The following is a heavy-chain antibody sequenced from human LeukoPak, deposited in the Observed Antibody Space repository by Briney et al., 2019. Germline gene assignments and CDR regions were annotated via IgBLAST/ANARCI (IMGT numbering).Heavy chain of an antibody. V-gene: IGHV4-39*01. CDR2: IYYSGTT. D-gene: IGHD3-3*01. Sequence: PETLSLTCTVSGGSISSSHYYWGWIRPPPGKGLEWIGTIYYSGTTYYNPSLESRVTMSEDTSKNQFSLTLRSVTATDTAVYYCARQISDYYYYYIDVWGKGTTVTVSS. CDR3: ARQISDYYYYYIDV. CDR1: GGSISSSHYY. J-gene: IGHJ6*03.